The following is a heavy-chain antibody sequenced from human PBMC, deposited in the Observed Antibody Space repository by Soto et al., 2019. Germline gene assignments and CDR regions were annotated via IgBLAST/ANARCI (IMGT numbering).Heavy chain of an antibody. CDR2: ISYDGSNK. Sequence: GGSLRLSCAASGFTFSSYGMHWVRQAPGKGLEWVAVISYDGSNKYYADSVKGRFTISRDNSKNTLYLQMNSLRAEDTAVYYCAKDSDNYYDSSGYYFIGAFDIWGQGTMVT. CDR1: GFTFSSYG. D-gene: IGHD3-22*01. CDR3: AKDSDNYYDSSGYYFIGAFDI. J-gene: IGHJ3*02. V-gene: IGHV3-30*18.